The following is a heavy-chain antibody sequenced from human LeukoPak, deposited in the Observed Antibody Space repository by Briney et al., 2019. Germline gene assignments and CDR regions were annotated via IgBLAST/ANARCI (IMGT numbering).Heavy chain of an antibody. Sequence: GGSLRLSCAASGFTFSSYNMNWVRQAPGKGLEWVSSIRSSGSYVYYVDSVKGRFTISRDNGKNSLHLQMDSLRADDTAIYYCARDWLAAGGFDYWGQGSLVTVSS. CDR1: GFTFSSYN. CDR2: IRSSGSYV. D-gene: IGHD6-13*01. V-gene: IGHV3-21*01. CDR3: ARDWLAAGGFDY. J-gene: IGHJ4*02.